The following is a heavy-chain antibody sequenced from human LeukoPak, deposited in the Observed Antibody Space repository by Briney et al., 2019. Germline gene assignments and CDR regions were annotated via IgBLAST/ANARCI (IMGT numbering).Heavy chain of an antibody. CDR2: IRNDGRNK. CDR1: GFTFSSYG. CDR3: AKGPVVTFDI. J-gene: IGHJ3*02. Sequence: PGRSLRLSCAASGFTFSSYGMHWVRQAPGKGLEWVAFIRNDGRNKYYADSVKGRFTISRDNSKNTLYLQMNSLRAEDTAVYYCAKGPVVTFDIWGQGTMVTVSS. V-gene: IGHV3-30*02. D-gene: IGHD2-15*01.